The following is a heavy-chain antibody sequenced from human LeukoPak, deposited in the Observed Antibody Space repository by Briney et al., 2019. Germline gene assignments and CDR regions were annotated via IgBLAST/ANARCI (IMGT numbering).Heavy chain of an antibody. CDR3: ARGGAYYDILTGHDY. CDR2: ISSNGGST. J-gene: IGHJ4*02. V-gene: IGHV3-64*01. D-gene: IGHD3-9*01. Sequence: GGSLRLSCAASGFTFSSYAMHWVRQAPGKGLEYVSAISSNGGSTYYANSVKGRFTISRDNSKNTLYLQMGSLRAEDMAVYYCARGGAYYDILTGHDYWGQGTLVTVSS. CDR1: GFTFSSYA.